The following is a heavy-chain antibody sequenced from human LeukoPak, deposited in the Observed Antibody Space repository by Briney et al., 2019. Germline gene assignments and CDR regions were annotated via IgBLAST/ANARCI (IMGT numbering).Heavy chain of an antibody. CDR2: ISYDGSNE. CDR1: GFTFSSYG. V-gene: IGHV3-30*18. Sequence: GRSPRLSCKASGFTFSSYGMHWVRQAPGKGLEWVAVISYDGSNEYYADSVKGRFTISRDNSMNTLYLQMNSLRAEDTAVYYCANGYGDYKVSRRQAQNWGQGTLVTVSS. J-gene: IGHJ4*02. CDR3: ANGYGDYKVSRRQAQN. D-gene: IGHD4-17*01.